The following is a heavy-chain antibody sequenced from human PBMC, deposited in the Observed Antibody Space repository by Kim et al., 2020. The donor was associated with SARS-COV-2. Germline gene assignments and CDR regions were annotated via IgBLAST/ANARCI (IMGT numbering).Heavy chain of an antibody. CDR3: AKCPIKSYYFDY. J-gene: IGHJ4*02. V-gene: IGHV3-9*01. Sequence: GYADSVKGRFTISKDNAKTSLYLQMKSLRAEDTALYYCAKCPIKSYYFDYWGQGTLVTVSS.